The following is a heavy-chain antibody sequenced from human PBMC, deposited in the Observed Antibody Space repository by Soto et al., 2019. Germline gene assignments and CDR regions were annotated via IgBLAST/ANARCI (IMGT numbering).Heavy chain of an antibody. J-gene: IGHJ5*02. CDR3: ARVSVVRGVIISPFGFDP. CDR2: IYYSGST. Sequence: QVQLQESGPGLVKPSQTLSLTCTVSGGSISSGDYYWSWIRQPPGKGLEWIGYIYYSGSTYYNPSLKSRVTISVDTSKNQFSLKLSSVTAADTAVYYCARVSVVRGVIISPFGFDPWGQGTLVTVSS. CDR1: GGSISSGDYY. V-gene: IGHV4-30-4*01. D-gene: IGHD3-10*01.